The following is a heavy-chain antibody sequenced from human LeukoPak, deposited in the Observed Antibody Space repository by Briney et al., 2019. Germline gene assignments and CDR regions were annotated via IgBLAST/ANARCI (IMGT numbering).Heavy chain of an antibody. Sequence: SETLSLTCTVSGGSISSGGYFWSWIRQHPGKGLEWIGYIYHSGSTYYNPSLKSRVIISVDTSKSQFSLRLSSVTAADTAVYYCARQGGDTMVRGVIKDWFDPWGQGTLVTVSS. CDR1: GGSISSGGYF. CDR3: ARQGGDTMVRGVIKDWFDP. V-gene: IGHV4-31*03. J-gene: IGHJ5*02. D-gene: IGHD3-10*01. CDR2: IYHSGST.